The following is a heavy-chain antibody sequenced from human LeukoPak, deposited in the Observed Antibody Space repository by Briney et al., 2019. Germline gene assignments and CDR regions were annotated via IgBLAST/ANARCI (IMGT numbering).Heavy chain of an antibody. Sequence: GGSLRLSCAASGFTFSIYAMHWVRQAPGKGLEWVAVISYDGSNKYYADSVKGRFTISRDNSKNTLYLQMNSLRAEDTAVYYCARDSADTAMATFDYWGQGTLVTVSS. CDR3: ARDSADTAMATFDY. J-gene: IGHJ4*02. CDR1: GFTFSIYA. V-gene: IGHV3-30-3*01. D-gene: IGHD5-18*01. CDR2: ISYDGSNK.